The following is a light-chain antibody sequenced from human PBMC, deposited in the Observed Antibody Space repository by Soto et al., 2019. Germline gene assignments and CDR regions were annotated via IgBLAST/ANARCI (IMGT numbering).Light chain of an antibody. CDR1: QDISNY. J-gene: IGKJ4*01. CDR3: QQYDSYPRT. CDR2: AVS. Sequence: DIQLTQSPSSLPASVGDTVTITCRASQDISNYLAWFQLKPGKAPKSLIFAVSNLQSAVPSRFSGSGYRTDFTLTISSLQPEDFATYYCQQYDSYPRTFGGGTKVEIK. V-gene: IGKV1-16*01.